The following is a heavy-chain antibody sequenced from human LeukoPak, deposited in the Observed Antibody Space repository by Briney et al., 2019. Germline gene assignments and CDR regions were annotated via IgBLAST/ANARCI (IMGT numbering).Heavy chain of an antibody. CDR1: GGSFSGYY. V-gene: IGHV4-34*01. D-gene: IGHD6-13*01. Sequence: SETLPLTCAVYGGSFSGYYWSWIRQPPGKGLEWIGEINHSGSTNYNPSLKSRVTISVDTSKNQFSLKLSSVTAADTAVYYCARRRVYSSSWYGGFDYWGQGTLVTVSS. J-gene: IGHJ4*02. CDR2: INHSGST. CDR3: ARRRVYSSSWYGGFDY.